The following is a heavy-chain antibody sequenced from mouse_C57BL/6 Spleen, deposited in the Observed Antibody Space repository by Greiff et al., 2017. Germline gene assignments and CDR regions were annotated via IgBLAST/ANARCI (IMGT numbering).Heavy chain of an antibody. V-gene: IGHV5-17*01. D-gene: IGHD1-1*01. CDR2: ISSGSSSI. J-gene: IGHJ1*03. CDR1: GFTFSDYG. Sequence: EVQLVESGGGLVKPGGSLKLSCAASGFTFSDYGMHWVRQAPEKGLEWVAYISSGSSSIYYADTVKGRFTISRDNAKNTLFLQMTSLRSEDTAMYDCARDPYYYGSSYLYWYFDVWGTGTTVTVSS. CDR3: ARDPYYYGSSYLYWYFDV.